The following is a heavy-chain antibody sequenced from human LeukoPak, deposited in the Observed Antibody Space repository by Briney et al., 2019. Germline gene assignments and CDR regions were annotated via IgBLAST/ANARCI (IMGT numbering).Heavy chain of an antibody. D-gene: IGHD3-3*01. CDR1: GGSISSSSYY. CDR3: ARLSPPDFWSGYYTNYGMDV. V-gene: IGHV4-39*01. J-gene: IGHJ6*02. CDR2: IYYSGST. Sequence: SETLSLTCTVSGGSISSSSYYWGWIRQPPGKVLEWVGSIYYSGSTYYNPSLKSRVTISVDTSKNQFSLKLSSVTAADTAVYYCARLSPPDFWSGYYTNYGMDVWGQGTTVTVSS.